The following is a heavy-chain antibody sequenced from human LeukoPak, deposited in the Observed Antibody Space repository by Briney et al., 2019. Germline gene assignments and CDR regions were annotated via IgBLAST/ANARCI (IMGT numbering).Heavy chain of an antibody. J-gene: IGHJ6*03. CDR2: MNPNSGGT. D-gene: IGHD3-3*01. Sequence: ASVKVSCKASGDTFRGHDINWVRQVAGQGLEWMGWMNPNSGGTGYAQKFQGRFTITWNTSITTAYMELTGLRSEDTAVYYCAREGPQGGFYDYYYMDVWGQGTAVTASS. CDR3: AREGPQGGFYDYYYMDV. CDR1: GDTFRGHD. V-gene: IGHV1-8*01.